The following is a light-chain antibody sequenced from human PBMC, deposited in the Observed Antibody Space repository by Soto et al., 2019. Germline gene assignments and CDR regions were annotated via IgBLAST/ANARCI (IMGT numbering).Light chain of an antibody. CDR3: MQALQTL. Sequence: DIVMTQSPLSLPVTPGEPASISCRSSQSLLHSNGYNYLDWYLQKPGQSPQLQIYLGSNRASGVPDRFSGSGSGTDFTLKISRVEAEDVGVYYCMQALQTLFGQGTKLEIK. CDR2: LGS. CDR1: QSLLHSNGYNY. J-gene: IGKJ2*01. V-gene: IGKV2-28*01.